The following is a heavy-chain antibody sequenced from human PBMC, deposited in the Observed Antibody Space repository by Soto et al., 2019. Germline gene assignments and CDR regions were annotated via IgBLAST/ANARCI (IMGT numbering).Heavy chain of an antibody. CDR2: SYYSGST. CDR1: GGSISSGDYY. D-gene: IGHD2-21*02. Sequence: SETLSLTCTVSGGSISSGDYYWSWIRQPPGKGLEWIGYSYYSGSTYYNPSLKSRVTISVDTSKNQFSLKLSSVTAADTAVYYCAREQYCGGDCPASYYYVMDVWGQGTTVTVS. CDR3: AREQYCGGDCPASYYYVMDV. J-gene: IGHJ6*02. V-gene: IGHV4-30-4*01.